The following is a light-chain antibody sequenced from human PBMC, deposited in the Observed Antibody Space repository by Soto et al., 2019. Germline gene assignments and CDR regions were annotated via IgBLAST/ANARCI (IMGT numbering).Light chain of an antibody. CDR2: KAS. CDR1: QSISSW. V-gene: IGKV1-5*03. J-gene: IGKJ2*01. Sequence: DIQMTQSPSTLSASVGDRVTITCRASQSISSWLAWYQQKPGKAPKLLIYKASSLESVVPSRFSGSASRTVFTLIISLLQHDDFAYYYRQQYTSYSGTFGQGTKLEIK. CDR3: QQYTSYSGT.